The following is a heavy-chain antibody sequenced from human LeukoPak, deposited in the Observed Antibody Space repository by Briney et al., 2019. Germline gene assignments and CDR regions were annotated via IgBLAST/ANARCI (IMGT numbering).Heavy chain of an antibody. V-gene: IGHV4-31*03. CDR1: GGSISSGGYY. J-gene: IGHJ3*02. CDR2: IYYSGST. CDR3: ARGCSTTSCYMRADNAFDI. Sequence: SQTLSLTCTVSGGSISSGGYYWSWVRQHPGTGLEWLGYIYYSGSTYHNPSLKSRVTISIDTSKNQFSLKLSSVTAADTAVYYCARGCSTTSCYMRADNAFDIWGQGTMVTVSS. D-gene: IGHD2-2*01.